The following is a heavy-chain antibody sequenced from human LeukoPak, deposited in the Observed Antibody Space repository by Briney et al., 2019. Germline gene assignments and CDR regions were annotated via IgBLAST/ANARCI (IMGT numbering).Heavy chain of an antibody. CDR3: ARQDIVVVVAAKAFDI. V-gene: IGHV4-39*01. J-gene: IGHJ3*02. Sequence: PSETLSLTCTVSGGSISSSSCYWGWIRQPPGKGLEWIGSIYYSGSTYYNPSLKSRVTISVDTSKNQFSLKLSSVTAADTAVYYCARQDIVVVVAAKAFDIWGQGTMVTVSS. CDR2: IYYSGST. D-gene: IGHD2-15*01. CDR1: GGSISSSSCY.